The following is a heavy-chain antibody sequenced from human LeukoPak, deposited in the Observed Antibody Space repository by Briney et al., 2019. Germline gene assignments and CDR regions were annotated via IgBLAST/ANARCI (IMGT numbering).Heavy chain of an antibody. Sequence: GGSLRLSCAASGFTFSSYAMSWVRQAPGKGLEWVSAISGSGGSTYYADSVKGRFTISRDNSKNTLYLQMNSLRAEDTAVYYCAKETYYYGSGSYYNSVFDYWGRGTLVTVSS. CDR1: GFTFSSYA. V-gene: IGHV3-23*01. CDR2: ISGSGGST. CDR3: AKETYYYGSGSYYNSVFDY. J-gene: IGHJ4*02. D-gene: IGHD3-10*01.